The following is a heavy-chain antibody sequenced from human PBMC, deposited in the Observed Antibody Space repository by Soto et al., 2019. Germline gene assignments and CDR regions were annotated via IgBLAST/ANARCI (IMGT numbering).Heavy chain of an antibody. CDR2: ISYDGSNK. V-gene: IGHV3-30*18. Sequence: GGSLRLSCAASGFTFSSYGMHWVRQAPGKGLEWVAVISYDGSNKYYADSVKGRFTISRDNSKNTLYLQMNSLRAEDTAVYYCAKDRYSGYDQMSPVDYWGQGTLDTVSS. CDR3: AKDRYSGYDQMSPVDY. D-gene: IGHD5-12*01. J-gene: IGHJ4*02. CDR1: GFTFSSYG.